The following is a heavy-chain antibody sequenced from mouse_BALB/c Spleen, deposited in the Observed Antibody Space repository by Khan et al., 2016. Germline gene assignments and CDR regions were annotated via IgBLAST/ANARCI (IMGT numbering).Heavy chain of an antibody. J-gene: IGHJ3*01. D-gene: IGHD2-14*01. Sequence: VQLQESGAELVRPGASVKLSCKALGYTFTDYEMHWVRQTPVHGLEWIGGFHPGSGGTAYNQRFTGKATLTDDKSSSTAYMELSSLTSEGAAVYYCTNRYEAWFTYWGQGTLVTVSA. CDR1: GYTFTDYE. CDR2: FHPGSGGT. CDR3: TNRYEAWFTY. V-gene: IGHV1-15*01.